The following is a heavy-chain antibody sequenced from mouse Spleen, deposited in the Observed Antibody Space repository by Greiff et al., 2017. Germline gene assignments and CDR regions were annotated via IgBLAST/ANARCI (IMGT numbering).Heavy chain of an antibody. CDR2: IWWDDDK. CDR1: GFSLSTFGMG. Sequence: QVQLKESGPGILQPSQTLSLTCSFSGFSLSTFGMGVGWIRQPSGKGLEWLAHIWWDDDKYYNPALKSRLTISKDTSKNQVFLKIANVDTADTATYYCARIDYYYGSSPYYYAMDYWGQGTSVTVSS. J-gene: IGHJ4*01. CDR3: ARIDYYYGSSPYYYAMDY. V-gene: IGHV8-8*01. D-gene: IGHD1-1*01.